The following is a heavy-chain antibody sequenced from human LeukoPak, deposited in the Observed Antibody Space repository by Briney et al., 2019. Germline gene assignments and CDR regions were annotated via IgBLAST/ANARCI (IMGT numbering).Heavy chain of an antibody. D-gene: IGHD3-10*01. J-gene: IGHJ4*02. Sequence: SETLSLTCTVSGGSISSSRYFWGWIRQPPGKGLEWIGSIYYTGSTYYNPSLKSRVTISVDTSKNQLSLKLNSVTAADTAIYYCARGRVGDYWGQGTLVTVSS. CDR1: GGSISSSRYF. CDR3: ARGRVGDY. CDR2: IYYTGST. V-gene: IGHV4-39*01.